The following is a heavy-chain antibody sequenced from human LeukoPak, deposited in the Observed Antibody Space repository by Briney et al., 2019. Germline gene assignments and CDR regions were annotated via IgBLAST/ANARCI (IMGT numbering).Heavy chain of an antibody. D-gene: IGHD2-15*01. J-gene: IGHJ5*02. CDR1: GGSFSGYY. Sequence: PSETLSLTCAVYGGSFSGYYWSWIRQPAGKGLEWIGRIYTSGSTNYNPSLKSRVSISLDTSKYQFSLKLTSVTAADTAVYYCARGYCSGGSCYFEFWFDPWGQGTLVTVSS. V-gene: IGHV4-59*10. CDR3: ARGYCSGGSCYFEFWFDP. CDR2: IYTSGST.